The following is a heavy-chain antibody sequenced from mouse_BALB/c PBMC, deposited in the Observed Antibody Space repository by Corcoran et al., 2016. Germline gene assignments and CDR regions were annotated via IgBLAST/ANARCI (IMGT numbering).Heavy chain of an antibody. Sequence: VQLQQYGPELVKPVASVLISCRASGDTFTAFYMKWVKQSHRKSLERVGDINPNNGGTSYNQQFKGKATLTVDKSSSTAYMQLNSLTSEDSAVYDCARWGYSDDADYWGQGTTLTVSS. CDR1: GDTFTAFY. CDR3: ARWGYSDDADY. V-gene: IGHV1-26*01. J-gene: IGHJ2*01. CDR2: INPNNGGT. D-gene: IGHD2-12*01.